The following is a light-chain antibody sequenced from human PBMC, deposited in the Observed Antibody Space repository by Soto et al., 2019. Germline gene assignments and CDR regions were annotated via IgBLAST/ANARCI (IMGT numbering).Light chain of an antibody. Sequence: QAVVTQEPSLTVSPGRTVTLTCGSSTGSVTSGHYPYWFQQKPGQAPRTLIYDTSNKHSWTPARFSGSLLGDKAALTLSGAQPEDEAVYYCLLSYSAARRVFGGGTKVTVL. V-gene: IGLV7-46*01. J-gene: IGLJ2*01. CDR1: TGSVTSGHY. CDR2: DTS. CDR3: LLSYSAARRV.